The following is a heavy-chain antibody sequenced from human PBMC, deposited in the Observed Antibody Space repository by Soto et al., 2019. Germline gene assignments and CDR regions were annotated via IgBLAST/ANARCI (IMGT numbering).Heavy chain of an antibody. CDR2: ISGSGGST. D-gene: IGHD6-13*01. Sequence: WWSLRLSCSASVFTFSSYAMSWVRQAPGKGLEWVSAISGSGGSTYYADSVKGRFTISRDNSKNTLYLQMNSLRAEDTAVYYCAKGRGQLVPTPQDYWGQGTLVTVSS. J-gene: IGHJ4*02. CDR3: AKGRGQLVPTPQDY. CDR1: VFTFSSYA. V-gene: IGHV3-23*01.